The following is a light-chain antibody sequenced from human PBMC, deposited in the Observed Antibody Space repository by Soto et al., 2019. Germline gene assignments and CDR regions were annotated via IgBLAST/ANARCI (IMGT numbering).Light chain of an antibody. J-gene: IGKJ2*01. V-gene: IGKV1-5*03. Sequence: DIQMTQFPPTLSASIGDRVTITCRASQTISSSLAWYQQKPGKAPKLLIYKASTLETGVPSRFSGSGSGTEFTLTISSLQPDDFATYYCQQYDSYSSYTFGQGTRLEIK. CDR3: QQYDSYSSYT. CDR2: KAS. CDR1: QTISSS.